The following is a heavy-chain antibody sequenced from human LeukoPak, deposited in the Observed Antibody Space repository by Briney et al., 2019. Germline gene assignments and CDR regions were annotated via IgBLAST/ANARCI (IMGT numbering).Heavy chain of an antibody. Sequence: SGGSLRLSCAASEFSVGSNYMTWVRQAPGKWLEWVSLIYSGGSTYYADSVKGRFTISRDNSKNTLYLQMNSLRAEDTAVYYCAKFSSGPFDDWGQGTLVTVSS. J-gene: IGHJ4*02. CDR2: IYSGGST. D-gene: IGHD6-19*01. CDR1: EFSVGSNY. CDR3: AKFSSGPFDD. V-gene: IGHV3-53*01.